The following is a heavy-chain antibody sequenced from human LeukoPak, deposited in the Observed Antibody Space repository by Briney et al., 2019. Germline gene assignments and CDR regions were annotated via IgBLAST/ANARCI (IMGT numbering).Heavy chain of an antibody. D-gene: IGHD6-6*01. CDR1: GYTFTGHY. J-gene: IGHJ6*03. CDR3: ASSSSSLGSYYYYYMDV. Sequence: GASVKVSCKASGYTFTGHYMHWVRQAPGQGLEWMGWINPNSGGTNYAQKFQGRVTMTRDTSISTAYMELSRLRSDDTAVYYCASSSSSLGSYYYYYMDVWGKGTTVTVSS. CDR2: INPNSGGT. V-gene: IGHV1-2*02.